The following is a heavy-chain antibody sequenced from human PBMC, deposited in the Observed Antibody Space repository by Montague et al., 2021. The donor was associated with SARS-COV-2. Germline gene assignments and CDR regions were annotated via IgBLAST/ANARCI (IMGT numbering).Heavy chain of an antibody. D-gene: IGHD5-18*01. Sequence: QSVAEVKKPGESLRISCKGSGYSFTSYWISWVRQMPGKGLEWMGRIDPSDSYTNYSPSFQGHVTISADKSISTAYLQWSSLKASDTAMYYRARQWVESRKVDRAMVKLNWFDPWGQGTLVTVSS. V-gene: IGHV5-10-1*01. CDR3: ARQWVESRKVDRAMVKLNWFDP. J-gene: IGHJ5*02. CDR2: IDPSDSYT. CDR1: GYSFTSYW.